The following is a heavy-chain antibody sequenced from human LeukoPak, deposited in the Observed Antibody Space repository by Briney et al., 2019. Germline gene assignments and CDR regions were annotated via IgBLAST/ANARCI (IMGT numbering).Heavy chain of an antibody. CDR2: MNPNSGNT. CDR1: GYTFTSYD. D-gene: IGHD3-10*01. V-gene: IGHV1-8*01. CDR3: ARDRFGELFGPYGMDV. J-gene: IGHJ6*02. Sequence: GASVKVSCKASGYTFTSYDINWVRQATAQGLEGMGWMNPNSGNTGYAQKFQGRVTMTRNTSISTAYMELSSLRSEDTAVYYCARDRFGELFGPYGMDVWGQGTTVTVSS.